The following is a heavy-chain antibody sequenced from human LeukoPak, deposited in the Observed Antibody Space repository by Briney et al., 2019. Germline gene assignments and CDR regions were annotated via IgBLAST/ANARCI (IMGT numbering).Heavy chain of an antibody. Sequence: PSETLSLTCAVYGGSFSGYCWSWIRQPPGKGLEWIGEINHSGSTNYNPSLKSRVTISVDTSKNQFSLKLSSVTAADTAVYYCARPAKYYYDSRGRRYFDLWGRGTLVTVSS. D-gene: IGHD3-22*01. CDR2: INHSGST. J-gene: IGHJ2*01. V-gene: IGHV4-34*01. CDR3: ARPAKYYYDSRGRRYFDL. CDR1: GGSFSGYC.